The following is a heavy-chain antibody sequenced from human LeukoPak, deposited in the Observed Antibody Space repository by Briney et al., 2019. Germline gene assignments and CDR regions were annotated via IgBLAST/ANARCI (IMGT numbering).Heavy chain of an antibody. V-gene: IGHV4-39*07. CDR1: GGSISSSSYY. D-gene: IGHD6-19*01. J-gene: IGHJ4*02. CDR3: ARLGPIAVTAVAGTD. Sequence: PSETLSLTCTVSGGSISSSSYYWGWIRQPPGKGLEWIGSIYYSGSTYYNPSLKSRVTISVDTSKNQFSLKLSSVTAADTAVYYCARLGPIAVTAVAGTDWGQGTLVTVSS. CDR2: IYYSGST.